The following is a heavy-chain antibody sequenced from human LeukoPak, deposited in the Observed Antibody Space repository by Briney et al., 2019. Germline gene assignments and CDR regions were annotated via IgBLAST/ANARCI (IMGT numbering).Heavy chain of an antibody. J-gene: IGHJ6*02. CDR3: AKPRYGNYYYYGMDV. V-gene: IGHV3-23*01. D-gene: IGHD3-16*02. CDR1: GFTFSSYA. Sequence: GGSLRLSCAASGFTFSSYAMSWVRQAPGKGLEWVSAISGSGGSTYYADFVKGRFTISRDNSKNTLYLQMNSLRAEDTAVYYCAKPRYGNYYYYGMDVWGQGTTVTVSS. CDR2: ISGSGGST.